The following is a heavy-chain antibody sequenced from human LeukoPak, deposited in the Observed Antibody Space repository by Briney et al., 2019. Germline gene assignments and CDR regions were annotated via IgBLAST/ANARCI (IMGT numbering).Heavy chain of an antibody. J-gene: IGHJ4*02. CDR3: ARDPSFQQWVGTYFDY. Sequence: NAGGSLRLSCAASGFTFSTYSMNWVRQAPGKGLEWVSYIRSSSSYIYYADSVKGRFTISRDNAKNSLYLQMNSLRAEDTAVYYCARDPSFQQWVGTYFDYWGQGTLVTVSS. V-gene: IGHV3-21*01. CDR2: IRSSSSYI. D-gene: IGHD6-19*01. CDR1: GFTFSTYS.